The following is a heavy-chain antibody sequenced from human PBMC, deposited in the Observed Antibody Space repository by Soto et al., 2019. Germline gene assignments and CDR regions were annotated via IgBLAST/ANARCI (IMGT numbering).Heavy chain of an antibody. J-gene: IGHJ6*02. V-gene: IGHV3-9*01. D-gene: IGHD3-3*01. CDR3: AKGRGSGSSDYFYGMDV. Sequence: VQLVESGGGLLQPARSLRLSCAASGFIFDDYVMHWVRQRPGKGLEWVSSISWNSGKIAYADSVKGRFTISRDNAKNCLYLQMNSLRTDDTALYYCAKGRGSGSSDYFYGMDVWGQGTTVTVSS. CDR2: ISWNSGKI. CDR1: GFIFDDYV.